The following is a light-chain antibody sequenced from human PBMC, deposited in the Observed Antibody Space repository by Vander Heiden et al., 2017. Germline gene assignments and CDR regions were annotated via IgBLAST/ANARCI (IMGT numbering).Light chain of an antibody. CDR2: DDS. V-gene: IGLV3-21*02. CDR3: QVWDSSSDDPV. Sequence: SPVLTQPPSVSVAPGRRARITCGRKNIGSKGLHCYQQKPGQAPVLVVYDDSDRPSGIPERFSGSNSGNTATLTISRVEAGDEADYYCQVWDSSSDDPVFGGGTKLTVL. J-gene: IGLJ2*01. CDR1: NIGSKG.